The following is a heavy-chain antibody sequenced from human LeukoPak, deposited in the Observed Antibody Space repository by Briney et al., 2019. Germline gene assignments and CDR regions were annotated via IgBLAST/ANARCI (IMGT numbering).Heavy chain of an antibody. CDR3: ARDRVLLAFYYYMDV. D-gene: IGHD2/OR15-2a*01. V-gene: IGHV4-61*02. CDR2: IYTSGST. J-gene: IGHJ6*03. CDR1: GGSISSGSYY. Sequence: SQTLSLTCTVSGGSISSGSYYWSWIRQPAGKGLEWIGRIYTSGSTNYNPALKSRVTISVDTSKNQFSLQLSSVTAADTAVYYCARDRVLLAFYYYMDVWGKGTTVTVSS.